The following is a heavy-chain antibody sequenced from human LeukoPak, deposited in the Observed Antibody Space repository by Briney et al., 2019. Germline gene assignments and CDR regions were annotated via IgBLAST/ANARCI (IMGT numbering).Heavy chain of an antibody. J-gene: IGHJ1*01. CDR1: GGSINTYF. Sequence: SETLSLTCTVSGGSINTYFWSWIRQPPGKGLEWIGYIYYSGSTNYNPSLKSRVTISVDTSKNQFSLKLSSVTAAVTAVYYCARGVTGGWYGDFQHWGQGTLVTVSS. CDR3: ARGVTGGWYGDFQH. D-gene: IGHD6-19*01. CDR2: IYYSGST. V-gene: IGHV4-59*01.